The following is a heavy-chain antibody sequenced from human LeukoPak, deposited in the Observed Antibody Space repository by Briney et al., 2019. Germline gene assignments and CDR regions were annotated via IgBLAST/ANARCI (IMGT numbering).Heavy chain of an antibody. D-gene: IGHD2-15*01. V-gene: IGHV3-23*01. J-gene: IGHJ6*02. CDR1: GLTFSGYA. Sequence: TGGSLRLSCAASGLTFSGYAMNWVRQAPGKGLEWVSTISGSGGRTYYADSVKGRFTISRDDSKNTLYPQMNSLRAEDTAVYYCAKLLAPYYYGMDVWGQGTTVTVSS. CDR2: ISGSGGRT. CDR3: AKLLAPYYYGMDV.